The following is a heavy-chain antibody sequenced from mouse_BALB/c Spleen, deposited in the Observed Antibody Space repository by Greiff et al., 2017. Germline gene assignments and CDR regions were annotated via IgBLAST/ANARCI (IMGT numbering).Heavy chain of an antibody. Sequence: EVKVVESGGGLVKPGGSLKLSCAASGFTFSSYAMSWVRQTPEKRLEWVASISSGGSTYYPDSVKGRFTISRDNARNILYLQMSSLRSEDTAMYYCARIYYDYDNYFDYWGQGTTLTVSS. CDR2: ISSGGST. J-gene: IGHJ2*01. CDR1: GFTFSSYA. D-gene: IGHD2-4*01. CDR3: ARIYYDYDNYFDY. V-gene: IGHV5-6-5*01.